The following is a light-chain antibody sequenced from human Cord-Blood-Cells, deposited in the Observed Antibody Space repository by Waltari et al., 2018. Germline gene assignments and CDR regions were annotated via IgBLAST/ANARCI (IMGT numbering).Light chain of an antibody. CDR2: DVS. V-gene: IGLV2-14*01. Sequence: QSALTQPASVSGSPGQSITISCPGTSSDVGGYNYVSWYQQHPGKAPKLRIYDVSNRPSGVSNRFSGSKSGNMASLTISGLQAEDEADYYCSSYTSSSTYVFGTGTKVTVL. J-gene: IGLJ1*01. CDR1: SSDVGGYNY. CDR3: SSYTSSSTYV.